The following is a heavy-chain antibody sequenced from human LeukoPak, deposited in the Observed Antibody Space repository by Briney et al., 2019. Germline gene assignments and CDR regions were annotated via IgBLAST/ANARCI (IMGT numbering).Heavy chain of an antibody. Sequence: GGSLRLSCAASGFTFSSYWMHWVRRAPGKGLVWVSRINSDGSSTSYADSVKGRFTVPRDNAKNTLYLQMNSLRAEDTAVHYCARDRDDYFDYWGQGTLVTVSS. D-gene: IGHD5-24*01. CDR1: GFTFSSYW. J-gene: IGHJ4*02. CDR3: ARDRDDYFDY. V-gene: IGHV3-74*01. CDR2: INSDGSST.